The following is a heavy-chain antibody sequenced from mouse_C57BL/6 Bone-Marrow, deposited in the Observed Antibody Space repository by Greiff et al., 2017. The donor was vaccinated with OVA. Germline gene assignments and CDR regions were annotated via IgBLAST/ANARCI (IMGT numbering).Heavy chain of an antibody. V-gene: IGHV5-15*01. CDR2: ISNLAYSI. Sequence: EVQVVESGGGLVQPGGSLKLSCAASGFTFSDYGMAWVRQAPRKGPEWVAFISNLAYSIYYADTVTGRFTLSRENAKNTLYLEMSSLRSEDTAMYYCARPSVGRDWYFDVWHRDHGHRLL. CDR3: ARPSVGRDWYFDV. CDR1: GFTFSDYG. D-gene: IGHD2-14*01. J-gene: IGHJ1*03.